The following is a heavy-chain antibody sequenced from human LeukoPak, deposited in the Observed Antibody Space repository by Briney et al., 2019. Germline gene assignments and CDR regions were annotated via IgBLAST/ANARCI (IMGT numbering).Heavy chain of an antibody. CDR1: GGSISSYY. CDR2: IYYSGST. J-gene: IGHJ5*02. D-gene: IGHD2-2*01. V-gene: IGHV4-59*01. CDR3: ARGNGWVCSSTSCYNWFDP. Sequence: SETLSLTYTASGGSISSYYWSWIRQPPGKGLEWIGYIYYSGSTNYNPSLKSRVTISVDTSKNQFSLKLSSVTAADTAVYYCARGNGWVCSSTSCYNWFDPWGQGTLVTVSS.